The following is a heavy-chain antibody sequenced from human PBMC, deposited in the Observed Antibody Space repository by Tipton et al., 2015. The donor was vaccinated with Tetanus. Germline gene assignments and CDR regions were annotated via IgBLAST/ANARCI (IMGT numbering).Heavy chain of an antibody. V-gene: IGHV4-59*01. D-gene: IGHD3-3*02. Sequence: GLVKPSETLSLTCAVSGGSLSDYYWSWIRQSPGKGLEWIGKITYSRATNYNASLRSRVSMSLDTSTNQFSLRPTSATTADTAVYFCARERIRLIGEVIFRFFDVWGRGTLVTVSS. J-gene: IGHJ2*01. CDR3: ARERIRLIGEVIFRFFDV. CDR2: ITYSRAT. CDR1: GGSLSDYY.